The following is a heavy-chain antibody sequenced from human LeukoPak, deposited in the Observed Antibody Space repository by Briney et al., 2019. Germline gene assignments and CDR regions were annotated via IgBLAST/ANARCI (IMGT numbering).Heavy chain of an antibody. CDR2: IYTSGST. CDR3: ARINYDSWSGYSTGGFDY. V-gene: IGHV4-61*02. J-gene: IGHJ4*02. Sequence: SQTLSLTCTVSGGSISSGGFYWNWIRQPAGKAREWIGRIYTSGSTDYNPSLKSRVTISVDTSKNQFSLKLSSVTAADTAVYYCARINYDSWSGYSTGGFDYWGQGTLVTVSS. CDR1: GGSISSGGFY. D-gene: IGHD3-3*01.